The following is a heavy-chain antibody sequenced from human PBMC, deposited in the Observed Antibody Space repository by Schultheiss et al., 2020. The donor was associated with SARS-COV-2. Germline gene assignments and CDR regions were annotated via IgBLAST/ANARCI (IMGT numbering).Heavy chain of an antibody. J-gene: IGHJ6*02. CDR1: GYTFTSYY. Sequence: ASVKVSCKASGYTFTSYYMHWVRQAPGQGLEWVGWINPNSGGTNYAQKFQGRVTMTRDTSISTAYMELSRLRSDDTAMYYCARDYGSGYGMDVWGQGTTVTVSS. CDR3: ARDYGSGYGMDV. CDR2: INPNSGGT. D-gene: IGHD3-10*01. V-gene: IGHV1-2*02.